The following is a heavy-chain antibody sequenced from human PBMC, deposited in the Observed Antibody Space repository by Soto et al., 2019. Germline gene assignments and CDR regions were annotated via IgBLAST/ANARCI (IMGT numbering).Heavy chain of an antibody. CDR1: GFSFRSYY. V-gene: IGHV3-21*06. J-gene: IGHJ4*02. D-gene: IGHD3-10*01. CDR2: ISPSSSFL. Sequence: EVQLVESGGGLVKPGGSLRLSCAASGFSFRSYYLNWVRQAPGRGLEWVSSISPSSSFLSYADSVKGRFTISRDNAKSSVHLQMNSLRAEDTAVYFCARVGTDDGSGSPYYSDYWGQGTLVTVSS. CDR3: ARVGTDDGSGSPYYSDY.